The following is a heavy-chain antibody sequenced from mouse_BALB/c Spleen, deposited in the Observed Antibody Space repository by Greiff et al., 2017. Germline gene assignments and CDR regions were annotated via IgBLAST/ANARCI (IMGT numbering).Heavy chain of an antibody. V-gene: IGHV1-54*01. Sequence: VQLQQSGAELVRPGTSVKVSCKASGYAFTNYFMEWVKQRPGQGLEWIGVINPGSGGTNYNEKFKGKATLTADKSSSTAYMQLSSLTSDDSAVYFCARAGGYYGDAMDDWGQGTSVTVSS. CDR2: INPGSGGT. J-gene: IGHJ4*01. CDR3: ARAGGYYGDAMDD. D-gene: IGHD1-1*01. CDR1: GYAFTNYF.